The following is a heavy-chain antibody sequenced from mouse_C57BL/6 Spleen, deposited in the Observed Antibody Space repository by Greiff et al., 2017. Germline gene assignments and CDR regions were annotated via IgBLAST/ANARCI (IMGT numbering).Heavy chain of an antibody. CDR1: GFTFSDYY. J-gene: IGHJ2*01. Sequence: EVQVVESEGGLVQPGSSMKLSCTASGFTFSDYYMAWVRQVPEKGLEWVANINYDGSSTYYLDSLKSRFIISRDNSKNILYLQMSSLKSEDTATYYWARAITTVVARYLDYWGQGTTLTVSS. CDR3: ARAITTVVARYLDY. V-gene: IGHV5-16*01. D-gene: IGHD1-1*01. CDR2: INYDGSST.